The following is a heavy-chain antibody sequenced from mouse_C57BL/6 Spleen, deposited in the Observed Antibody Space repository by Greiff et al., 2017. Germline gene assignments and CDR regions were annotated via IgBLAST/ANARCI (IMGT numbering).Heavy chain of an antibody. V-gene: IGHV3-8*01. D-gene: IGHD2-3*01. CDR3: AKYYDCYWSSAMDY. CDR2: ISYCGST. J-gene: IGHJ4*01. CDR1: GYSITSDY. Sequence: EVQLQQSGPGLAKPSQSLSLTCSATGYSITSDYWNWIRKFPGHKLEYMGYISYCGSTYYNPSLKSRISITPDTSKNQYYLRLNAVTTEDTATYYCAKYYDCYWSSAMDYWGQGTSVTVSS.